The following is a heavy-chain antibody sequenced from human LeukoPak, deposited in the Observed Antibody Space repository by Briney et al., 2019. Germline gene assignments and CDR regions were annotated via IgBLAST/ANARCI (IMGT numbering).Heavy chain of an antibody. J-gene: IGHJ4*02. CDR1: GFTFSSYS. CDR2: ISSSSSYI. V-gene: IGHV3-21*01. Sequence: GGSLRLSCAASGFTFSSYSVNWVRQAPGKGLEWVSSISSSSSYIYYADSVKGRFTISRDNAKNSLYLQMNSLRAEDTAVYYCARSRIQLWNDYWGQGTLVTVSS. D-gene: IGHD5-18*01. CDR3: ARSRIQLWNDY.